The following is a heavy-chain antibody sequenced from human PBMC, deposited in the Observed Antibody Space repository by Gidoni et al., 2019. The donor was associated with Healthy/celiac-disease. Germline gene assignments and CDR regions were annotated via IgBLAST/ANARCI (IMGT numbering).Heavy chain of an antibody. Sequence: QITSKESGPTLVSPTQPPTLTCTFSGFSLSTSGVGVGRIRQPPGKALEWLALIYWNDDKRYSPSLKSRRTITKDTSKSQVVLTMTNMDPVDTATDYCAHRPYYYGSGSYLFGYNWFDPWGQGTLVTVSS. CDR1: GFSLSTSGVG. CDR3: AHRPYYYGSGSYLFGYNWFDP. J-gene: IGHJ5*02. CDR2: IYWNDDK. V-gene: IGHV2-5*01. D-gene: IGHD3-10*01.